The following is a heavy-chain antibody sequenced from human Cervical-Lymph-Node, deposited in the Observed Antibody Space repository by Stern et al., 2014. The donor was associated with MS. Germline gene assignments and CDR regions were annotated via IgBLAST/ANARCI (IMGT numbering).Heavy chain of an antibody. CDR1: VFPFSDFY. CDR3: ARDPHRRDGYNFDY. D-gene: IGHD5-24*01. J-gene: IGHJ4*02. Sequence: VQLVASGAGLFQPLASLRLSCETSVFPFSDFYMHWIRHAPGQWLSCVSYISSTGTTMYYAESVKGRFTISRDNAKNSLYLHMNSLRAEDTAVYYCARDPHRRDGYNFDYWGQGALVTVSS. CDR2: ISSTGTTM. V-gene: IGHV3-11*01.